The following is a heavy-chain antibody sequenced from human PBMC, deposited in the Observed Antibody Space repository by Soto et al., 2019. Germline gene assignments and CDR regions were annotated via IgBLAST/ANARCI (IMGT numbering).Heavy chain of an antibody. V-gene: IGHV4-31*03. J-gene: IGHJ5*02. CDR1: GGSISSGGYY. CDR2: IYYSGST. D-gene: IGHD2-15*01. Sequence: QVQLQESGPGLVKPSQTLSLTCTVSGGSISSGGYYWSWIRQHPGKGLEWIGYIYYSGSTYYHPSLKRRVTISVDTSKNQFSLKMSSVTAADTAVYYCARYYCSGGSCYPNWFDPWGQGTLVTVSS. CDR3: ARYYCSGGSCYPNWFDP.